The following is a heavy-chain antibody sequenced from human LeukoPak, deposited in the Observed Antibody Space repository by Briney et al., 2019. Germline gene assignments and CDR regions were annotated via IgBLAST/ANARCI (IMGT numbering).Heavy chain of an antibody. D-gene: IGHD3-10*01. V-gene: IGHV3-74*01. CDR2: INPDGSTT. CDR3: ARDLLGSWDWFDP. Sequence: GRSLRLSCAASKFTFSSYWMHWVRQAPGKGPVWVSRINPDGSTTNYADSVKGRFTISRDNAKNTLYLQMNSLRAEDTAVYYCARDLLGSWDWFDPWGQGTLVTVSS. CDR1: KFTFSSYW. J-gene: IGHJ5*02.